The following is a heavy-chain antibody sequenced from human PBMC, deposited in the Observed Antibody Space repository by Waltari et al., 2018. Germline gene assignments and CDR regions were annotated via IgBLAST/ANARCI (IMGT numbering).Heavy chain of an antibody. J-gene: IGHJ3*01. V-gene: IGHV1-69*05. CDR1: GGALSSYA. CDR2: MLPMFGAP. CDR3: ATSSSGWYQDASDV. D-gene: IGHD6-19*01. Sequence: QVQLVQSGAEVKKPGSSVRVSCKASGGALSSYAIRWVRQAPGQGLEWLGGMLPMFGAPNYAQKFQGRITITTDEATRTDYMELSSLRSDDTAVYFCATSSSGWYQDASDVWGHGTLVTV.